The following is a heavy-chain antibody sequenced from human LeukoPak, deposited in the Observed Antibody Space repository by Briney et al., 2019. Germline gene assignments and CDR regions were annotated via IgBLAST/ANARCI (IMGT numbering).Heavy chain of an antibody. Sequence: ASVKVSCKASGYTFTSYGISCVRQAPGQWLEWMGWISAYNGNTNYAQKLLGRVTMTTDTSTSTAYMELRSLRSDDTAVYYCARALLWFGEPSHIDYWGQGTLVTASS. D-gene: IGHD3-10*01. J-gene: IGHJ4*02. V-gene: IGHV1-18*01. CDR2: ISAYNGNT. CDR3: ARALLWFGEPSHIDY. CDR1: GYTFTSYG.